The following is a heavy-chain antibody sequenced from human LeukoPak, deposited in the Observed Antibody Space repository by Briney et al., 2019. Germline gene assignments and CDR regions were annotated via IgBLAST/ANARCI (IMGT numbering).Heavy chain of an antibody. CDR1: GFTVSSNY. Sequence: GGSLRLSCAASGFTVSSNYMSWVRQAPGKGLEWVSVIYSGGSTYYADSVKGRFTISRDNSKNTLYLQMNSLRAEDTAVYYCARDTMVRGVINDAFDIWGQGTMVTVSS. J-gene: IGHJ3*02. V-gene: IGHV3-53*01. D-gene: IGHD3-10*01. CDR2: IYSGGST. CDR3: ARDTMVRGVINDAFDI.